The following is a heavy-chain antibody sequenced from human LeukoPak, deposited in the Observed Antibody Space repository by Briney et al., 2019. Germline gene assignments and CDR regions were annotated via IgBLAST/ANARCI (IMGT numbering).Heavy chain of an antibody. CDR1: GYTLTELS. J-gene: IGHJ6*03. D-gene: IGHD2-15*01. CDR3: ATGRHCSGGSCYPYYYYMGV. V-gene: IGHV1-24*01. CDR2: FVPEDGET. Sequence: GASVKVSCKVSGYTLTELSMHWVRQAPGKGLEWMGGFVPEDGETIYAQKFQGRVTMTEDTSTDTAYMELSSLRSEDTAVYYCATGRHCSGGSCYPYYYYMGVWGKGTTVTVSS.